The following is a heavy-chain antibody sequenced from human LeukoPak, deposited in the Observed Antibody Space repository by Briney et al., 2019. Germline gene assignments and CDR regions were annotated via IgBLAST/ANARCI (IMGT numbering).Heavy chain of an antibody. V-gene: IGHV1-18*01. D-gene: IGHD2-21*02. CDR3: ARDPPIVVVTLRGDYYYGMDV. CDR2: ISAYSGNT. CDR1: GYTFTSYG. J-gene: IGHJ6*02. Sequence: ASVKVSCKASGYTFTSYGISWVRQAPGQGLEWMGWISAYSGNTNYAQKLQGRVTMTTDKSASTAYMELRSLRSDVTAVYYCARDPPIVVVTLRGDYYYGMDVWGQGTTVTVSS.